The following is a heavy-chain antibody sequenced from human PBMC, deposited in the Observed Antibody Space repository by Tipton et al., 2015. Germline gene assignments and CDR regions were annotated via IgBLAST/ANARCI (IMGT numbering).Heavy chain of an antibody. CDR1: GVSISSGDYY. CDR3: ARAMLVAAGTPYYFDY. V-gene: IGHV4-30-4*01. J-gene: IGHJ4*02. D-gene: IGHD6-13*01. Sequence: PGLVKPSETLSLTCTVSGVSISSGDYYWNWIRQPPGKGLEWSGCIYYSGSTYYNPSLKSRVTISVDTSKNQFSLKLSSVTAADTAVYYCARAMLVAAGTPYYFDYWGQGTLVTVSS. CDR2: IYYSGST.